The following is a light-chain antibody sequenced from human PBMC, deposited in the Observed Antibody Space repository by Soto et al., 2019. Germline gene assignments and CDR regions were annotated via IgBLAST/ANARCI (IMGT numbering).Light chain of an antibody. CDR3: MQSIQLP. Sequence: DVVMTQSPLSLPVTLGQPASISCKSSQSLVYSDGDTYLSWFQQRPGQSPRRLIYKVSSRDSGVPDRFSGSGSGTDFTLKISRVEAEDVGVYYCMQSIQLPFGGGTKVDIK. CDR2: KVS. CDR1: QSLVYSDGDTY. V-gene: IGKV2-30*01. J-gene: IGKJ4*01.